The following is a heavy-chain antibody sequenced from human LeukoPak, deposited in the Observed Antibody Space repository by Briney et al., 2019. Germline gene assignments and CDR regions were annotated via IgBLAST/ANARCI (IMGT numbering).Heavy chain of an antibody. V-gene: IGHV1-8*01. CDR2: VNPKSSST. CDR1: GYTFTSYE. Sequence: ASVKVSCKASGYTFTSYEINWVRQATGQGLEWMGWVNPKSSSTVYAQKFQGRVTMTRNTSISTAYMELSSLRSEDTAMYYCARGRDYWGQGTLVTVSS. J-gene: IGHJ4*02. CDR3: ARGRDY.